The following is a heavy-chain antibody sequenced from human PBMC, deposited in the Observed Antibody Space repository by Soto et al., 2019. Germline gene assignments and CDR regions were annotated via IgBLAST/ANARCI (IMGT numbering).Heavy chain of an antibody. CDR3: ARVYCSSTSCPGYYYYYGMDV. D-gene: IGHD2-2*01. CDR2: IWYDGSNK. CDR1: GFTFSSYG. J-gene: IGHJ6*02. V-gene: IGHV3-33*01. Sequence: GGSLRLSCAASGFTFSSYGMHWVRQAPGKGLEWVAVIWYDGSNKYYADSVKGRFTISRDNSKNTLYLQMNSLRAEDTAVYYCARVYCSSTSCPGYYYYYGMDVWGQGTTVTVTS.